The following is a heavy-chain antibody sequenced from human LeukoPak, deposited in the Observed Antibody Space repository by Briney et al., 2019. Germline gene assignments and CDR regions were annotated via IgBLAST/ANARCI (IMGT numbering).Heavy chain of an antibody. CDR1: VGSISSSSYY. D-gene: IGHD5-18*01. Sequence: SETLSLTCTVSVGSISSSSYYWGWIRQPPGKGLEWIGEIYHSGSTNYNPSLKSRVTISVDKSKNQFSLKLSSVTAADTAVYYCARGLTDTAMVIYYYYGMDVWGQGTTVTVSS. V-gene: IGHV4-39*07. CDR3: ARGLTDTAMVIYYYYGMDV. J-gene: IGHJ6*02. CDR2: IYHSGST.